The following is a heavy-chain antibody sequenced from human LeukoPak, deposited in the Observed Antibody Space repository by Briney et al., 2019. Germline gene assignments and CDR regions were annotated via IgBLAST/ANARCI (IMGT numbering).Heavy chain of an antibody. V-gene: IGHV3-23*01. J-gene: IGHJ4*02. Sequence: GGSLRLSCAASGFTFSNFAVSWVRQAPGKGLERVSTISGSGYSTYYADSVKGRFTLSGDSSKNTLFLQMNSLRAEDTAVYYCAKALYSSNWNLYFDTWGQGTLVTVSS. CDR2: ISGSGYST. CDR3: AKALYSSNWNLYFDT. D-gene: IGHD6-13*01. CDR1: GFTFSNFA.